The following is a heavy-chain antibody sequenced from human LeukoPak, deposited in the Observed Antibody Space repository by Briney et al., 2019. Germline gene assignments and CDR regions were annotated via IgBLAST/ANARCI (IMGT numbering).Heavy chain of an antibody. CDR1: GYTFSGYW. V-gene: IGHV1-2*02. D-gene: IGHD3-3*01. CDR3: ARSGVVASRYDL. CDR2: INPNSGGT. Sequence: GASVRLSCKVSGYTFSGYWMHWVRQAPGQGLEWMGWINPNSGGTKYAQKFQGRVTMTRDTSISPDYVELSRLTSDDTAVYYCARSGVVASRYDLWGRGTTVTVSS. J-gene: IGHJ6*02.